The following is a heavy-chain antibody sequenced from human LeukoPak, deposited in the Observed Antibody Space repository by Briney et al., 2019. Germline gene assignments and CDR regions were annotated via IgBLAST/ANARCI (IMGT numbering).Heavy chain of an antibody. Sequence: GGSLRLSCAASGFTFSSYAMSWVRQAPGKGLEWVSAISGSGGSTYYADSVKGRFIISRDNSKNTLYLQMNSLRAEDTAVYYCAKNYYDYVWGSSHYYFDYWGQGTLVTVSS. CDR3: AKNYYDYVWGSSHYYFDY. CDR2: ISGSGGST. CDR1: GFTFSSYA. D-gene: IGHD3-16*01. J-gene: IGHJ4*02. V-gene: IGHV3-23*01.